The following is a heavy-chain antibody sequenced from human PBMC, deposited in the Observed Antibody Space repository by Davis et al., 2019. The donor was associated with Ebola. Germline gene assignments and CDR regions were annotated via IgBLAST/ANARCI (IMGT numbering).Heavy chain of an antibody. CDR1: AFTFSSYW. V-gene: IGHV3-74*01. CDR2: INSDGSST. Sequence: PGGSLRLSCAASAFTFSSYWMHWVRHAPGQGLVWVSRINSDGSSTSYADSVKGRFTISRDNAKNTLYLQMNSLRAEDTAVYYCARGKGWFDPWGQGTLVTVSS. CDR3: ARGKGWFDP. J-gene: IGHJ5*02.